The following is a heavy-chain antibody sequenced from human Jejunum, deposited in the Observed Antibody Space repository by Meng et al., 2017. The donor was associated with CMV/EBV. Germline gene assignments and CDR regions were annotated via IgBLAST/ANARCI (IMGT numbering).Heavy chain of an antibody. D-gene: IGHD3-10*01. CDR2: ISYEGSNR. CDR1: GFAFNTYA. V-gene: IGHV3-30*04. Sequence: GFAFNTYAMHWIRQAPGKGMEWVAVISYEGSNRYYVESVQGRFTISRDNSNSTLYLQMNSLRTEDTAMYYCARDLIPWASGTPDHWGQGTLVTVSS. J-gene: IGHJ5*02. CDR3: ARDLIPWASGTPDH.